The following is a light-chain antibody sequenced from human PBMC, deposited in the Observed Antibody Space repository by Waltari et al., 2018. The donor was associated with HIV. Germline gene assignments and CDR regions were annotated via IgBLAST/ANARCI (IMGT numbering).Light chain of an antibody. Sequence: EVVLTQSPSTLSLSHGERATLSCRASQNIGNYLAWYQQKPGQAPRLRIYDASTRASGIPARFSGSGSGTDFTLTISSLEPEDVAVYYCQQRSNWPPVTFGQGTRLEI. V-gene: IGKV3-11*01. CDR2: DAS. CDR3: QQRSNWPPVT. CDR1: QNIGNY. J-gene: IGKJ5*01.